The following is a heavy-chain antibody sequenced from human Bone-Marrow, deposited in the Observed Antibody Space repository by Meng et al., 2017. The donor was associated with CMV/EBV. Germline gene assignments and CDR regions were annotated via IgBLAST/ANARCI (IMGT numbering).Heavy chain of an antibody. V-gene: IGHV3-21*01. J-gene: IGHJ6*02. Sequence: GGSLRLSCAASGFAFSAYSMTWVRQAPGKGLEWVSSISVGDNYIYYADSVKGRFTISRDNAKNSLYLHMKNLSAEDTAMYYCARDSGYCSSTSCYSYYYYGMDVWGQGTTVTVSS. CDR1: GFAFSAYS. CDR2: ISVGDNYI. D-gene: IGHD2-2*02. CDR3: ARDSGYCSSTSCYSYYYYGMDV.